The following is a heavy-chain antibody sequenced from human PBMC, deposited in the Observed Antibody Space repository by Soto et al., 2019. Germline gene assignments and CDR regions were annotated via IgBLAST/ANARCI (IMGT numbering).Heavy chain of an antibody. CDR2: IRSKNYGRTT. V-gene: IGHV3-49*03. J-gene: IGHJ3*02. D-gene: IGHD3-22*01. Sequence: GGSLRLSCTGSGFTFGNNAMTWFRQAPGKGLEWVGFIRSKNYGRTTEYAASVQGRFTISRDDSKGIAYLEMNSLTTDDTAVYYCSRPSYYYDSSGFEPGAFDIWGQGTMVTVSS. CDR3: SRPSYYYDSSGFEPGAFDI. CDR1: GFTFGNNA.